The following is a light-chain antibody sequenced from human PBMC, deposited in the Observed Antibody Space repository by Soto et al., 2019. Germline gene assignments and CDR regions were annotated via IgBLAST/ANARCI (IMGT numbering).Light chain of an antibody. CDR2: DVS. Sequence: QSVLTQPASVSGSPGQSITISCTGTSSDVGGYNYVSWYQQHPDKAPRLMIYDVSNRPSGVSDRFSGSKSGDTASPTISGLQAEDEADYYCTSFTSRHTYVFGTGTKVTVL. J-gene: IGLJ1*01. CDR1: SSDVGGYNY. V-gene: IGLV2-14*03. CDR3: TSFTSRHTYV.